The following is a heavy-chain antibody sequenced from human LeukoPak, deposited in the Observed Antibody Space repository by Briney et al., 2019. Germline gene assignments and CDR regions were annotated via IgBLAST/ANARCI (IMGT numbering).Heavy chain of an antibody. CDR1: GGSVSSYY. D-gene: IGHD4-17*01. Sequence: SSETLSLTCTVSGGSVSSYYWSWIRQPPGKGLEWIGYIYYSGSTNYNPSLKSRVTISVDTSKNQFSLELSSVTAADTAVYYRARQDYGEFDYWGQGTLVTISS. CDR3: ARQDYGEFDY. CDR2: IYYSGST. J-gene: IGHJ4*02. V-gene: IGHV4-59*08.